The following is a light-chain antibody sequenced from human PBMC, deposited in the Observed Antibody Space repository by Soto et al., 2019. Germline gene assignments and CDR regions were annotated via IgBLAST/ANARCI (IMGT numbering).Light chain of an antibody. V-gene: IGLV2-23*01. CDR3: FSYAGSSIFYV. CDR1: SSDVGSYNL. Sequence: QSALTQPASVSGSPGQSITISCTGTSSDVGSYNLVSWYQQHPGKAPKLMIYEGSKRPSGVSNRFSGSKSGNTASLTISELQAEDEADYYCFSYAGSSIFYVFGTGTKV. CDR2: EGS. J-gene: IGLJ1*01.